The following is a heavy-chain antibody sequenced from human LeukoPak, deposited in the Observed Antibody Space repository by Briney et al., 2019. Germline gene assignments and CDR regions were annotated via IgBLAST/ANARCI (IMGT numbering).Heavy chain of an antibody. CDR2: INSDGSST. CDR3: ARVQSPRYYYDSSGNIDY. J-gene: IGHJ4*02. CDR1: GFTFSSYW. V-gene: IGHV3-74*01. D-gene: IGHD3-22*01. Sequence: GSLRLSCAASGFTFSSYWMHWVRQAPGKGLVWVSRINSDGSSTSYADSVKGRFTISRDNAKNTLYLQMNSLRAEDTAVYYCARVQSPRYYYDSSGNIDYWGQGTLVTVSS.